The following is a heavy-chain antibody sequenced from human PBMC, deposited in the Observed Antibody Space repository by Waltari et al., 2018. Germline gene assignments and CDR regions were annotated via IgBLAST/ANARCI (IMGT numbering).Heavy chain of an antibody. CDR3: AKARDYYGSGSYD. V-gene: IGHV3-30*18. CDR2: ISYDGSNK. J-gene: IGHJ4*02. D-gene: IGHD3-10*01. CDR1: GFTFSSYG. Sequence: QVQLVESGGGVVQPGRSLRLSCAASGFTFSSYGRHWVRQAPGKGLEWVAVISYDGSNKYYADSVKGRFTISRDNSKNTLYLQMNSLRAEDTAVYYCAKARDYYGSGSYDWGQGTLVTVSS.